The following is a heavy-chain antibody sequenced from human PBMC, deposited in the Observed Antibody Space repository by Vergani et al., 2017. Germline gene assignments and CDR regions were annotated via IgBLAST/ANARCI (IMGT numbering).Heavy chain of an antibody. D-gene: IGHD2-15*01. CDR2: INPNSGGT. CDR3: ARDLEDIVVVVAAVPQLDY. V-gene: IGHV1-2*02. Sequence: QVQLVQSGAEVKKPGASVKVSCKASGYTFTGYYMHWVRQAPGQGLEWMGWINPNSGGTNYAQKFQGRVTMTRDTSISTAYMELSRLRSDDTAVYYCARDLEDIVVVVAAVPQLDYWGQGTLVTVSS. CDR1: GYTFTGYY. J-gene: IGHJ4*02.